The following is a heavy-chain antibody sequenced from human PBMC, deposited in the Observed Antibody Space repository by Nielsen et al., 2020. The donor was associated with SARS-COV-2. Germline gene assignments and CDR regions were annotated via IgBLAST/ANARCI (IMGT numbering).Heavy chain of an antibody. V-gene: IGHV1-8*01. CDR2: MNPNSGNT. Sequence: ASVKVSCKASGYTFTSYDINWVRQATGQGLEWMGWMNPNSGNTGYAQKFQGRVTITADESTSTAYMELSSLRSEDTAVYYCARDLVAARDYYYGMDVWGQGTTVTVSS. CDR1: GYTFTSYD. D-gene: IGHD2-15*01. J-gene: IGHJ6*02. CDR3: ARDLVAARDYYYGMDV.